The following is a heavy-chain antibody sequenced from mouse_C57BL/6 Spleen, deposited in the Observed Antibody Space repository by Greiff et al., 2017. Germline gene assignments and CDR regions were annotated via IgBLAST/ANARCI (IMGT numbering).Heavy chain of an antibody. V-gene: IGHV1-54*01. CDR3: ARWGYGSTLYYFDY. J-gene: IGHJ2*01. CDR1: GYAFTNYL. CDR2: INPGSGGT. Sequence: VMLVESGAELVRPGTSVKVSCKASGYAFTNYLIEWVKQRPGQGLEWIGVINPGSGGTNYNEKFKGKATLTADKSSSTAYMQLSSLTSEDSAVYFCARWGYGSTLYYFDYWGQGTTLTVSS. D-gene: IGHD1-1*01.